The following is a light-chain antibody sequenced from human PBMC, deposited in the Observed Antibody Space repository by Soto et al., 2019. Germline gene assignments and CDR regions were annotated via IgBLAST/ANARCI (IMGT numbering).Light chain of an antibody. CDR2: LNSDGSH. Sequence: QLVLTQSPSASASLGASVKLTCTLSSGHSSYAIAWHQQQPEKGPRYLMKLNSDGSHSKGDGLPDRFSGSSSGAERYLTISSLQSEDEADYYCKTWGTGIQVFGGGTKLTVL. CDR1: SGHSSYA. J-gene: IGLJ2*01. V-gene: IGLV4-69*01. CDR3: KTWGTGIQV.